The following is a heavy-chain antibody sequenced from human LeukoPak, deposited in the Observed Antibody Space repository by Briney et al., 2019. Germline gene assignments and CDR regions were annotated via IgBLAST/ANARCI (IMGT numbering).Heavy chain of an antibody. V-gene: IGHV3-7*01. CDR3: ARGRRDTQYQVFDY. CDR2: IKEDGSEK. D-gene: IGHD2-2*01. Sequence: GSLRLSCVASGFTFSNYWMNRVRQAPGKGLEWMANIKEDGSEKYYVDSVKGRFTISRDNAKNSVYLQMSSLRDEDTAVFYCARGRRDTQYQVFDYWGQGTLVTVSS. J-gene: IGHJ4*02. CDR1: GFTFSNYW.